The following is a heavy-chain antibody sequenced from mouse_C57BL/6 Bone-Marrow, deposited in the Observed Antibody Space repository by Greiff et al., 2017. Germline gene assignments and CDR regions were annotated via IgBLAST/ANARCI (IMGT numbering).Heavy chain of an antibody. D-gene: IGHD1-1*01. J-gene: IGHJ4*01. CDR1: GYTFTSYG. Sequence: QVQLKESGAELARPGASVKLSCKASGYTFTSYGISWVKQRTGQGLEWIGEIYPRSGNTYYNEKFKGKATLTADKSSSTAYMELRSRTSEDAAVYFCARRAYYGSSYGAMDYWGQGTSVTVSS. V-gene: IGHV1-81*01. CDR3: ARRAYYGSSYGAMDY. CDR2: IYPRSGNT.